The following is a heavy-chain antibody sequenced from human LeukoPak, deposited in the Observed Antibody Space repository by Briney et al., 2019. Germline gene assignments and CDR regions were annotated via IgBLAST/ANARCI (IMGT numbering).Heavy chain of an antibody. J-gene: IGHJ4*02. V-gene: IGHV3-53*01. CDR3: ARNIVGPRQVDY. Sequence: GGSLRLSCAASGFAVSNNYMTWVRQAPGKGLEWVSVIYKDGSTYYADSVKGRFTISRDNSKNTVYLQMNSLRAEDTAIYYCARNIVGPRQVDYWGQGTLVTVSS. CDR1: GFAVSNNY. CDR2: IYKDGST. D-gene: IGHD1-26*01.